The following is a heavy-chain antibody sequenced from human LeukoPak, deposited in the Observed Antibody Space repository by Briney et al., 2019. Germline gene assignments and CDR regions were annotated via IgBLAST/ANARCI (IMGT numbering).Heavy chain of an antibody. D-gene: IGHD5-18*01. CDR1: GYTFTSYG. J-gene: IGHJ6*02. CDR2: ISAYNGNT. V-gene: IGHV1-18*01. CDR3: ARCKGQLWFLASDYYHYGMDV. Sequence: ASVKVSCKASGYTFTSYGISWVRQAPGQGLEWMGWISAYNGNTNYAQKLQGRVTMTTDTSTSTAYMELRSLRSDDTAVYYCARCKGQLWFLASDYYHYGMDVWGQGTTVTVSS.